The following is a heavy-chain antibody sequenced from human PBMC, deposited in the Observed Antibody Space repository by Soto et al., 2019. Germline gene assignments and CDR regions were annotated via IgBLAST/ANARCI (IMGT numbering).Heavy chain of an antibody. V-gene: IGHV1-69*06. CDR2: IIPIFGTA. J-gene: IGHJ4*02. D-gene: IGHD2-21*02. CDR3: ARARCGGDCYTFDY. Sequence: SVKVSCKASGGTFSSYAISWVRQAPGQGLEWMGGIIPIFGTANYAQKFQGRVTITADKSTSTAYMELSSLRSEDTAVYCCARARCGGDCYTFDYWGQGTLVTVSS. CDR1: GGTFSSYA.